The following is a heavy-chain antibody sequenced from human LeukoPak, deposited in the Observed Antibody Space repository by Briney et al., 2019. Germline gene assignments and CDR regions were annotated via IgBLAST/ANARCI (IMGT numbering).Heavy chain of an antibody. CDR3: ATTGGGFDI. CDR1: GYTFNNYG. J-gene: IGHJ3*02. Sequence: ASVKVSCKASGYTFNNYGVSWVRQAPGQGLEWMGWISTYNGNTNYAQKFQGRVTVTTDTSTSTAYMELRSLRFDDTAVYYCATTGGGFDIWGQGTMVRVSS. V-gene: IGHV1-18*01. D-gene: IGHD4-17*01. CDR2: ISTYNGNT.